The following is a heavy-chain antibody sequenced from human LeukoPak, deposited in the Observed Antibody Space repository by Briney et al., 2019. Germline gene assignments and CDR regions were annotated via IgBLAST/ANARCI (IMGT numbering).Heavy chain of an antibody. CDR1: GFTFSSYG. V-gene: IGHV3-33*01. CDR2: IWYDGSNK. D-gene: IGHD3-22*01. Sequence: GGSLRLSCAASGFTFSSYGMHWVRQAPGKGLEWVAVIWYDGSNKYYADSVKGRFTISRDNSKNTLYLQMNSLRAEDTAVYYCASFITKSWFDPWGQGTLVTVSS. CDR3: ASFITKSWFDP. J-gene: IGHJ5*02.